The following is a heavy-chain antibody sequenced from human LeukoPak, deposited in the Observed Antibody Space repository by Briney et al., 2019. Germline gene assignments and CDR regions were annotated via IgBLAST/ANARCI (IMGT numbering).Heavy chain of an antibody. Sequence: ASVTVSCKASGGTFSRYAISWVRQAPGQGLEWMGGIIPIFGTANYAQKFQGRVTITTDESTSTAYMELSSLRSEDTAVYYCARDRGTYSSSQAWLDPWGQGTLVTVSS. J-gene: IGHJ5*02. CDR3: ARDRGTYSSSQAWLDP. CDR1: GGTFSRYA. CDR2: IIPIFGTA. D-gene: IGHD6-13*01. V-gene: IGHV1-69*05.